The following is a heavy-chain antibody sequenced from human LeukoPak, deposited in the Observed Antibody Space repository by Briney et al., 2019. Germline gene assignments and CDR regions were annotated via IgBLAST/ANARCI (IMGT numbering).Heavy chain of an antibody. CDR1: GFTFSSYA. CDR2: ISDSGGNR. D-gene: IGHD4-17*01. CDR3: AKPGDDYGDFDY. Sequence: PGGSLRLSCAASGFTFSSYAMNWVRQAPGKGLEWVSSISDSGGNRYSADSVRGRFTISRDNSKNTLYLQMNSLRAEDTAVYYCAKPGDDYGDFDYWGQGTLVTVSS. J-gene: IGHJ4*02. V-gene: IGHV3-23*01.